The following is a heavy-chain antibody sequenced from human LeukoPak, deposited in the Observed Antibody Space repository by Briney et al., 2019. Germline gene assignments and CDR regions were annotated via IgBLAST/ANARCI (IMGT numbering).Heavy chain of an antibody. CDR3: VSGLLRYSIDY. V-gene: IGHV3-64D*06. CDR1: GFTFSSYA. J-gene: IGHJ4*02. CDR2: ISSNGGST. D-gene: IGHD3-9*01. Sequence: GGSLRLSCSASGFTFSSYAMHWVRQAPGKGLEYVSAISSNGGSTYYADSVKGRFTISGDNSKNTLYLQMSSLRAEDTAVYYCVSGLLRYSIDYWGQGTLVTVSS.